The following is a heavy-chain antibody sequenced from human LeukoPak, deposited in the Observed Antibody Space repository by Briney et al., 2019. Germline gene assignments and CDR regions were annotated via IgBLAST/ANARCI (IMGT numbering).Heavy chain of an antibody. V-gene: IGHV1-2*02. CDR3: ARGGDYSSSWYDDY. Sequence: ASVKVSCKASGYTFTGYYMHWVRQAPGQGLEWMGWINPNSGGTNYAQKFQGRVTMTRDTPISTAYMELSRLRSDDTAVYYCARGGDYSSSWYDDYWGQGTLVTVSS. D-gene: IGHD6-13*01. CDR2: INPNSGGT. J-gene: IGHJ4*02. CDR1: GYTFTGYY.